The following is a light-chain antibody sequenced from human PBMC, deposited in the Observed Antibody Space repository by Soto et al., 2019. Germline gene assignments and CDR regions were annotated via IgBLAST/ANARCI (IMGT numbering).Light chain of an antibody. CDR3: SSYTSNTTLV. V-gene: IGLV2-14*01. CDR2: EVT. Sequence: QSALTQPASVSGSPGQSITISCTGTSSDVGAYKFVSWYQQHPGTAPKLVIFEVTRRPSGISNRFSGSKSGNTASLTISGLQAEDEAYFYCSSYTSNTTLVFGGGTKLTVL. J-gene: IGLJ2*01. CDR1: SSDVGAYKF.